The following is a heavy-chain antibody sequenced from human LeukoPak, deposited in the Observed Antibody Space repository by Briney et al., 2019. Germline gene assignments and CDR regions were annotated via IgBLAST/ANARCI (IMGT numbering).Heavy chain of an antibody. J-gene: IGHJ3*01. CDR2: ISNKNGNT. CDR1: GYTFINYD. Sequence: ASVKVSCKASGYTFINYDISWVRQAPAQGLEWMGWISNKNGNTRYAQKLQGRVTMTTDTSTSTAYMELRSLRSDDTAVYYCARDRVSSTSCCDAFDVWGQGTKVTVSS. V-gene: IGHV1-18*01. D-gene: IGHD2-2*01. CDR3: ARDRVSSTSCCDAFDV.